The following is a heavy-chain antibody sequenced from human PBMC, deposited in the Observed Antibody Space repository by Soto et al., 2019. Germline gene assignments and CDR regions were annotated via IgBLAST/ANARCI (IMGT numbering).Heavy chain of an antibody. CDR1: GFTFTSSA. V-gene: IGHV1-58*01. Sequence: SYVEIACKDSGFTFTSSAVQWVRQGRGQRLEWIGWIVVCSGNTNYARKFQERVTITRDMSTRTAYMELSSRRSEDTAVEYFAAEAGYQDVGCGPKKHYRVHVWG. D-gene: IGHD6-13*01. CDR3: AAEAGYQDVGCGPKKHYRVHV. CDR2: IVVCSGNT. J-gene: IGHJ6*02.